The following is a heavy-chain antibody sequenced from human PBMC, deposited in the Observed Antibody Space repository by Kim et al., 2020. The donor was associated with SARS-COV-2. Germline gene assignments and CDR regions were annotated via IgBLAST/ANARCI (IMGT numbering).Heavy chain of an antibody. V-gene: IGHV4-34*01. J-gene: IGHJ5*02. Sequence: SETLSLTCAVYGGSFSGYYWSWIRQPPGKGLEWIGEINLSGSTNYNPSLKSRVTISVDTSKNQFSLKLSSVTAADTAVYYCARGRRGYSYGLTWGQGTLVTVSS. CDR3: ARGRRGYSYGLT. CDR2: INLSGST. CDR1: GGSFSGYY. D-gene: IGHD5-18*01.